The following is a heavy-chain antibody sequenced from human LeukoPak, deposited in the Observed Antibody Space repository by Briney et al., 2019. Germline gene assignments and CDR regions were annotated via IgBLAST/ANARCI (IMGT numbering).Heavy chain of an antibody. Sequence: PGGSLPLSCAASGFTFSNAWMSWVRQPPGKGLEWVGRIKSKTDGGTTDYAAPVKGRFTISRDDSKNTLYLQMNSLKTEDTAVYYCTTDMSVVRATSGFDIWGQGTMVTVSS. CDR1: GFTFSNAW. V-gene: IGHV3-15*01. CDR2: IKSKTDGGTT. J-gene: IGHJ3*02. CDR3: TTDMSVVRATSGFDI. D-gene: IGHD1-26*01.